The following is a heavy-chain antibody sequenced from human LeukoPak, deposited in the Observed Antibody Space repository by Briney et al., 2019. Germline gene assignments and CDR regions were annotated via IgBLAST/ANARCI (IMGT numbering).Heavy chain of an antibody. CDR1: GFTFSSYA. Sequence: PGGSLRLSCAASGFTFSSYAMHWVRQAPGKGLEWVAVISYDGSNKYYADSVKGRFTISRDNSKNTLYLQMNSLRAGDTAVYYCARGHLLPWFGGQGTLVTVSS. CDR2: ISYDGSNK. CDR3: ARGHLLPWF. J-gene: IGHJ4*02. D-gene: IGHD3-10*01. V-gene: IGHV3-30-3*01.